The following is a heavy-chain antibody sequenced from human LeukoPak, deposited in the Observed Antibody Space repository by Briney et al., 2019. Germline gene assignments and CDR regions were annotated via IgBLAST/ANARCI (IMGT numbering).Heavy chain of an antibody. V-gene: IGHV4-30-4*08. D-gene: IGHD2-2*01. CDR2: IYYSGST. Sequence: SQTLSLTCTVSGGSISSGDYYWSWIRQPPGKGLEWIGYIYYSGSTYYNPSLKSRVTISVDTSKNQFSLKLSSVTAADTAVYYCASNKVVQDAFDIWGQGTMVTVSS. CDR3: ASNKVVQDAFDI. J-gene: IGHJ3*02. CDR1: GGSISSGDYY.